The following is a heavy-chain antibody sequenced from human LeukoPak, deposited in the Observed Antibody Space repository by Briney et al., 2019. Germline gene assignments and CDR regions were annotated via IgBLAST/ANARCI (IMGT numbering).Heavy chain of an antibody. CDR1: GSTFSDYY. CDR2: ISSSDSTI. V-gene: IGHV3-11*04. Sequence: GGSLRLSCAASGSTFSDYYMSWIRQAPGKGLEWVSYISSSDSTIYYADSVKGRFAISRDNAKNSLYLQMNSLRAEDTAVYYCASLKSRSSSSGWDFDYWGQGTLVTVSS. D-gene: IGHD6-6*01. J-gene: IGHJ4*02. CDR3: ASLKSRSSSSGWDFDY.